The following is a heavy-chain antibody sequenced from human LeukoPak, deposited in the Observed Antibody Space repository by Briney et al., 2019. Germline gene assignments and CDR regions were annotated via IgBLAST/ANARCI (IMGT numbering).Heavy chain of an antibody. D-gene: IGHD6-13*01. CDR2: IYHSGST. CDR1: GYSISNDYY. CDR3: ARDVAAAATRKENYYGLDV. V-gene: IGHV4-38-2*02. Sequence: SETLSLTCAVSGYSISNDYYWGWIRQPPGKGLEWIGSIYHSGSTYYNPSLKSRLTMSVDTSKNQFSLKVTSVTAADTAVYYCARDVAAAATRKENYYGLDVWGKGTTVTVSS. J-gene: IGHJ6*04.